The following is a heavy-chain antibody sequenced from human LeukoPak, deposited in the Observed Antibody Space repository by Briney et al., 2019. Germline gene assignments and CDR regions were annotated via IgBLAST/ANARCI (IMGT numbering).Heavy chain of an antibody. Sequence: PGGSLRLSCAASGFTFSSYGMQGVRQARGKGGEGGAVIWYDGSNKYYADSAKGRFTISRDNSKNTLYLQMNSLRAEDTAVYYCARDRVLRYFDWLFDYWGQGTLVTVST. CDR2: IWYDGSNK. D-gene: IGHD3-9*01. V-gene: IGHV3-33*01. J-gene: IGHJ4*02. CDR1: GFTFSSYG. CDR3: ARDRVLRYFDWLFDY.